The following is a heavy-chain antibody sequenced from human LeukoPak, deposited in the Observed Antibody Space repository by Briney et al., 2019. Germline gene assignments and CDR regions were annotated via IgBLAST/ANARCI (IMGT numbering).Heavy chain of an antibody. CDR1: GYTFISYA. D-gene: IGHD6-6*01. J-gene: IGHJ4*02. CDR3: ARDDSSSSGSGFDY. V-gene: IGHV7-4-1*02. Sequence: GASVKVSCKASGYTFISYAMNWVRQAPGQGLEWMGWINTNTANPTYAQGFTGRFVFSLDTSVSTAYLQISSLKAEDTAVYYCARDDSSSSGSGFDYWGQGTLVTVSS. CDR2: INTNTANP.